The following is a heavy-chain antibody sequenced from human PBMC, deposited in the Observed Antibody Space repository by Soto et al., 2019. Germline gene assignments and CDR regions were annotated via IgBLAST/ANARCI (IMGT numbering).Heavy chain of an antibody. CDR3: ARDFLIIAAGGTGGYGMDV. CDR2: IYHSGST. D-gene: IGHD6-13*01. CDR1: GGSISSINW. V-gene: IGHV4-4*02. Sequence: SETLSLNCAFSGGSISSINWWSWVRQPPGKGLEWIGEIYHSGSTNYNPSLKSRVTISVDKSKNQFSLKLSSVTAADTAVYYCARDFLIIAAGGTGGYGMDVWGQENMVTAS. J-gene: IGHJ6*02.